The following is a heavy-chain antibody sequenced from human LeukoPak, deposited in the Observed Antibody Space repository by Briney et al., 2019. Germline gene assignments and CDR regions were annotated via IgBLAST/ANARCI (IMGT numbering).Heavy chain of an antibody. Sequence: PGGSLRLFCEASGVTFSSYVMRWVRQAPGKGPEWVSGISGSGGGTYYADSVKGRFAISRDNSKNTLYLQMNSLRAEDTAVYYCVQEGPRGLAFDIWGQGTKVTVSS. CDR3: VQEGPRGLAFDI. CDR1: GVTFSSYV. V-gene: IGHV3-23*01. CDR2: ISGSGGGT. J-gene: IGHJ3*02.